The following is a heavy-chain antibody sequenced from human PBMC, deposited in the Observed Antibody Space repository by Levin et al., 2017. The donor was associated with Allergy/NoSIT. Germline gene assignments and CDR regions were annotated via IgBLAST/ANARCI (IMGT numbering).Heavy chain of an antibody. J-gene: IGHJ4*02. D-gene: IGHD1/OR15-1a*01. CDR2: MNPNSGNT. V-gene: IGHV1-8*01. Sequence: GGSLRLSCKASGYTFTSYDINWVRQATGQGLEWMGWMNPNSGNTGYAQKFQGRVTMTRNTSISTAYMELSSLRSEDTAVYYCARVLRETVTILGDYWGQGTLVTVSS. CDR3: ARVLRETVTILGDY. CDR1: GYTFTSYD.